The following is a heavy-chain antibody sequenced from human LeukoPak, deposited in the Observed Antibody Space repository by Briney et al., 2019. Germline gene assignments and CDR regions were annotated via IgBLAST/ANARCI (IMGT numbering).Heavy chain of an antibody. J-gene: IGHJ4*02. CDR2: LSGSGGST. CDR1: GFTFSNHA. D-gene: IGHD2-2*01. Sequence: GGSLRLSCTASGFTFSNHAMTWVRQATGKGLEWVSALSGSGGSTYYADSVKGRFTIFRDNSKNTLYLQMNSLRAEDTAKYYCAKVASLCTSTSCVRGGFDYWGQGTLVTVSS. V-gene: IGHV3-23*01. CDR3: AKVASLCTSTSCVRGGFDY.